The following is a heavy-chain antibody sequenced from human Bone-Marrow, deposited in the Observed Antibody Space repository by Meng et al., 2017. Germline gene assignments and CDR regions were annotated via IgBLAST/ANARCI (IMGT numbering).Heavy chain of an antibody. CDR1: GGSFSDYY. D-gene: IGHD4-11*01. J-gene: IGHJ4*02. CDR2: INHSGST. Sequence: QVKLQQWGPGLLKPSRTLSLTCVVSGGSFSDYYWSWIRQPPGKGLEWIGEINHSGSTNYNPSLESRATISVDTSQNNLSLKLSSVTAADSAVYYCARGPTTMAHDFDYWGQGTLVTVSS. V-gene: IGHV4-34*02. CDR3: ARGPTTMAHDFDY.